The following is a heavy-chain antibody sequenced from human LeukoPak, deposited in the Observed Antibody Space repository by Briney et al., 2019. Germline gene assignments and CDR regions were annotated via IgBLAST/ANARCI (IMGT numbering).Heavy chain of an antibody. CDR3: ARAPLWSKTIDY. J-gene: IGHJ4*02. V-gene: IGHV3-21*01. CDR2: ISSSSSYI. D-gene: IGHD5-18*01. CDR1: GFTFSSYS. Sequence: GGSLRLSCAASGFTFSSYSMNWVRQAPGKGLEWVSSISSSSSYIYYADSVKGRFTISRDNAKNSLYLQMNSLRAEDTAVYCCARAPLWSKTIDYWGQGTLVTVSS.